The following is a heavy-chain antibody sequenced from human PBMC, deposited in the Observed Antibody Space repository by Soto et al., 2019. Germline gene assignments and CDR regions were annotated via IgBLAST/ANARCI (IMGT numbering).Heavy chain of an antibody. V-gene: IGHV3-33*01. Sequence: QVQLVESGGGVVQPGRSLRLSCAASGFTFSSYGMHWVRQAPGKGLEWVAAIWYDGRNTYYADSVKGRFTISRDNSKNTLYLQMNSLRAEDTAVYYCARTAYYYDSSGYYFDCWGQGTLVTVSS. CDR1: GFTFSSYG. D-gene: IGHD3-22*01. CDR3: ARTAYYYDSSGYYFDC. CDR2: IWYDGRNT. J-gene: IGHJ4*02.